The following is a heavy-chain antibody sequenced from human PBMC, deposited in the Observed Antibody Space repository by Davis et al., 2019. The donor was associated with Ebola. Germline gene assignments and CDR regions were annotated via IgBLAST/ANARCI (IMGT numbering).Heavy chain of an antibody. J-gene: IGHJ6*04. CDR3: ARGALWGYNYYGIDV. Sequence: ASVKVSCKASGYSFSDYDINWVRQATGQGFEWMGWMNPKSGNAASAQKFQGRVTITADKSTSTAYMELSSLRSDDTAVYYCARGALWGYNYYGIDVWDKGTTVPVSS. CDR2: MNPKSGNA. D-gene: IGHD2/OR15-2a*01. V-gene: IGHV1-8*01. CDR1: GYSFSDYD.